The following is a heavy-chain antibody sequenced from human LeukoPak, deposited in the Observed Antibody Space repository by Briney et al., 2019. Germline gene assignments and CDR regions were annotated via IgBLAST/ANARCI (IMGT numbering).Heavy chain of an antibody. V-gene: IGHV3-48*03. J-gene: IGHJ4*02. CDR1: GFTFSSFE. CDR3: ARGQGGHSYGPFDY. Sequence: GGSLRLSCAASGFTFSSFEMNWVRQAPGKGLEWVSYISSSGTTIYYADSVKGRFTISRDNAKNTLYLQMNSLRAEDTAVYYCARGQGGHSYGPFDYWGQGTLVTVSS. D-gene: IGHD5-18*01. CDR2: ISSSGTTI.